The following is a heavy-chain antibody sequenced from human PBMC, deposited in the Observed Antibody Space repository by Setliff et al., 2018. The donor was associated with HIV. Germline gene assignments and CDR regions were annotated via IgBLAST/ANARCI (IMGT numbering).Heavy chain of an antibody. Sequence: GGSLRLSCAASGFTFSNNWMSWVRQAPGKGLEWVASIKQDGSEKYYVDSVKGRFTISRDNARNSLYLQMNSLRAEDTAVYYCARASFPRYCSITSCFEKGWFDPWGQGTLVTVSS. J-gene: IGHJ5*02. CDR3: ARASFPRYCSITSCFEKGWFDP. CDR1: GFTFSNNW. CDR2: IKQDGSEK. D-gene: IGHD2-2*01. V-gene: IGHV3-7*01.